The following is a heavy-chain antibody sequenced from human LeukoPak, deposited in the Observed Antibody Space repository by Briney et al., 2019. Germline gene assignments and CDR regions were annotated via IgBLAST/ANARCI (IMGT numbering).Heavy chain of an antibody. CDR3: AKSAVLAGPFDY. V-gene: IGHV3-48*04. CDR1: GFTFSTYS. J-gene: IGHJ4*02. D-gene: IGHD6-19*01. CDR2: IDSSTRTI. Sequence: GGSLRLSCAASGFTFSTYSMNWVRQAPGKGLEWVSFIDSSTRTIFYADSVKGRFTISRDNAKNSLFLQMNSLRAEDTAVYYCAKSAVLAGPFDYWGQGTLVTVSS.